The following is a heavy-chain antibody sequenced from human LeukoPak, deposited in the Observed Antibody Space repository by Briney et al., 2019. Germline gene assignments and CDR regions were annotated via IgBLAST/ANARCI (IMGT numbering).Heavy chain of an antibody. CDR3: ARDGEYDDFWSGYPHAFDI. CDR2: ISSSSSYI. CDR1: GFTFSSYS. J-gene: IGHJ3*02. D-gene: IGHD3-3*01. Sequence: GGSLRLSCAASGFTFSSYSMNWVRQAPGKGLEWVSSISSSSSYIYYADSVKGRFTISRDNAKNSLYLQMNSLRAEDTAVYYCARDGEYDDFWSGYPHAFDIWGQGTMVTVSS. V-gene: IGHV3-21*01.